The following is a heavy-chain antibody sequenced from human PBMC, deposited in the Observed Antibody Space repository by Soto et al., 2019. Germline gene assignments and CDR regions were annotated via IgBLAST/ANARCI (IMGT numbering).Heavy chain of an antibody. J-gene: IGHJ4*02. CDR1: GFTFSNFD. D-gene: IGHD2-2*01. V-gene: IGHV3-64D*06. Sequence: PGASLKISCSASGFTFSNFDMHWSRQAPGNGLEYVSGITSDGDNTYHADSVRRRFTISRDNSKNTLYHQMSSLRVEDTAVYYCVKGNQLLRYYFEYWCRGALVTVSS. CDR2: ITSDGDNT. CDR3: VKGNQLLRYYFEY.